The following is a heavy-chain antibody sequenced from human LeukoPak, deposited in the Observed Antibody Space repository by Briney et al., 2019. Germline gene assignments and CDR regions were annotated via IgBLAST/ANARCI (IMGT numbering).Heavy chain of an antibody. CDR3: ARDLMAAARGYDAFDI. CDR2: IYYSGST. D-gene: IGHD6-13*01. J-gene: IGHJ3*02. Sequence: SETLSLTCTVSGGSISSYYWSWIRQPPGKGLEWNGYIYYSGSTNYNPSLKSRVTVSVDTSKNQFSLKLSSVTAADTAVYYCARDLMAAARGYDAFDIWGQGTMVTVSS. V-gene: IGHV4-59*01. CDR1: GGSISSYY.